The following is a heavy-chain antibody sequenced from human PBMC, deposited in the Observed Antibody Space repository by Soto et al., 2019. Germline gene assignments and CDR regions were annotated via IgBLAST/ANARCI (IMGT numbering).Heavy chain of an antibody. V-gene: IGHV4-4*07. CDR1: GASVSIYY. J-gene: IGHJ4*02. CDR3: ARIAAAGTL. CDR2: IYTSGST. D-gene: IGHD6-13*01. Sequence: AETLALRCATSGASVSIYYWSWIRQPAGKGLEWIGRIYTSGSTNYNPSLKSRVTMSVDTSKNQFSLKLSSVTAADTAVYYCARIAAAGTLWGQGSLVT.